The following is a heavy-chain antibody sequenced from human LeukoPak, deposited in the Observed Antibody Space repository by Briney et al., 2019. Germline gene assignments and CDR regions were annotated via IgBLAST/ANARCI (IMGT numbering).Heavy chain of an antibody. J-gene: IGHJ5*02. CDR1: GFTFKLYW. D-gene: IGHD2-15*01. V-gene: IGHV3-74*01. CDR3: VRGGPSTWS. Sequence: GGSLRLSCAASGFTFKLYWMHWVRQVPGRGPVWVSRINHDGSDTIYADSVRGRFTISRDDAKNTLYLQMDNLRAEDTAVYYCVRGGPSTWSWGQGTLVTVSS. CDR2: INHDGSDT.